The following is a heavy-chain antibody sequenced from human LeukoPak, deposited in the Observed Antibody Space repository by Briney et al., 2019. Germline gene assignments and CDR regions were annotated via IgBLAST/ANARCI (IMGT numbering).Heavy chain of an antibody. CDR3: AKYLMAQGPPYALEV. CDR1: GFTFSNYA. V-gene: IGHV3-23*01. CDR2: IGSSGGDT. J-gene: IGHJ6*02. D-gene: IGHD2-8*01. Sequence: PGGSLRLSCTPSGFTFSNYAMNWVRQAPGKGLEWVSGIGSSGGDTYYADSVKGRFTISRDNSKNMLYLQMNSLRADDTALYYCAKYLMAQGPPYALEVWGQGTTVTVSS.